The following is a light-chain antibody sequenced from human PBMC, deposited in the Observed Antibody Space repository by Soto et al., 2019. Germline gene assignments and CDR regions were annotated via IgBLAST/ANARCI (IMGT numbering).Light chain of an antibody. V-gene: IGKV3-15*01. Sequence: VMPQSPATLSVSPGERATLSCRASQSVNNKIAWYQQKPGQAPRLIMYGASIRATGVPVRFSGSASGTEFTLTISSLQSEDSAVYYCQQYNNWPRTFGQGTKVEIK. J-gene: IGKJ1*01. CDR1: QSVNNK. CDR2: GAS. CDR3: QQYNNWPRT.